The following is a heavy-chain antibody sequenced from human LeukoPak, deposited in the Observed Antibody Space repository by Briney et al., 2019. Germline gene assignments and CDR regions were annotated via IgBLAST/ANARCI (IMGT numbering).Heavy chain of an antibody. V-gene: IGHV1-18*01. J-gene: IGHJ4*02. CDR3: ARDASTDWFDY. D-gene: IGHD3-9*01. CDR1: GYTFTSYG. Sequence: GASVKVSCKASGYTFTSYGISWVRQAPGQGLEWIGWISAYNGNTNYAQKLQGRVTMTTDTSTSTAYMELRSLRSDDTVVYYCARDASTDWFDYWGQGTLVTVSS. CDR2: ISAYNGNT.